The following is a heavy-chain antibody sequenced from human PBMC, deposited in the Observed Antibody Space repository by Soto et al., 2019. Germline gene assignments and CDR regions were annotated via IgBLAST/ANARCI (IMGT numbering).Heavy chain of an antibody. J-gene: IGHJ3*02. D-gene: IGHD6-19*01. CDR3: ARDKWLGYAFDI. Sequence: SETLSLTCTVSGGSISSSSYYWGWIRQPPGKGLEWIGSIYYSGSTYYNPSLKSRVTISVDTSKNQFSLKLSSVTAADTAVYYCARDKWLGYAFDIWGQGTMVTVSS. V-gene: IGHV4-39*07. CDR1: GGSISSSSYY. CDR2: IYYSGST.